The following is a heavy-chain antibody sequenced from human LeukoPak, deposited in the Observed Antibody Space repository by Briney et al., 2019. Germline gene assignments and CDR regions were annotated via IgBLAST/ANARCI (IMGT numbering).Heavy chain of an antibody. CDR2: ISRDSDIR. CDR1: GFIFGRDS. V-gene: IGHV3-48*01. Sequence: GGSLTLSCAASGFIFGRDSMNWVRQAPGRGLEWISYISRDSDIRYYADSVRGRFHISRDNARNSLYLQMNSLRAEDTAVYYCARGDRDTAMEKSWGQGTLVTVSS. D-gene: IGHD5-18*01. CDR3: ARGDRDTAMEKS. J-gene: IGHJ4*02.